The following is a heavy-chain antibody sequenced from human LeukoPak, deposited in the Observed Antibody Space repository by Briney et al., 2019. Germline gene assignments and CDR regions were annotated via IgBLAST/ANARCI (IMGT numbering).Heavy chain of an antibody. CDR3: ARDQYSYGSTIDFYYYYGMDV. D-gene: IGHD5-18*01. J-gene: IGHJ6*02. CDR1: GFTFSSYS. CDR2: ISSSSSYI. Sequence: GGSLRLSCAASGFTFSSYSMNWVRQAPGKGLEWVSSISSSSSYIYYADSVKGRLTISRDNAKNSLYLQMNSLRAEDTAVYYCARDQYSYGSTIDFYYYYGMDVWGQGTTVTVSS. V-gene: IGHV3-21*01.